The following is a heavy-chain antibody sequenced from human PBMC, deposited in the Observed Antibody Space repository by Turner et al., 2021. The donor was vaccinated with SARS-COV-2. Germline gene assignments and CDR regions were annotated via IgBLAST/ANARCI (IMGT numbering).Heavy chain of an antibody. J-gene: IGHJ4*02. CDR2: ISYDGSNK. CDR1: GFTFSSYG. D-gene: IGHD2-15*01. V-gene: IGHV3-30*18. Sequence: QVQLVESGGGVVQPGRSLRLSCAASGFTFSSYGMHWVRQAPGKGLEWVAVISYDGSNKYYAESVKGRFTISRDNSKNTLYLQMNSLRAEDTAVYYCAKSQGLYCSGGSCYSAVFDYWGQGTLVTVSS. CDR3: AKSQGLYCSGGSCYSAVFDY.